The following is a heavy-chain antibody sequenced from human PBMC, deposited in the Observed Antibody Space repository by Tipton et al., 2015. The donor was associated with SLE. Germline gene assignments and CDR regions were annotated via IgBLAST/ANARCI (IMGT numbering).Heavy chain of an antibody. J-gene: IGHJ4*02. V-gene: IGHV4-39*07. CDR1: GGSISSSTHY. Sequence: GLVKPSETLSLTCTVSGGSISSSTHYWGWIRQPPGKGLEWIASIHYSGTTYYNPSLKSRVTKSVDTSKNQFSLQLNSVTPEDTAVYYCVRGGPGGRFDFWGQGTLVTVSS. CDR2: IHYSGTT. CDR3: VRGGPGGRFDF. D-gene: IGHD1-26*01.